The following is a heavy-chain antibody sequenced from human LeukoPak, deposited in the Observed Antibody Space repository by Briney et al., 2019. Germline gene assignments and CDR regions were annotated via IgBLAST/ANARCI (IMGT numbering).Heavy chain of an antibody. Sequence: GGSLRLSCAASGFTFSHYTMSWVRQAPGRGLEWVSAISGSGGNTYYADSVKGRFTISRDNSKNTLYLQMNSLRAEDWAVYYCGVTHSELFNWGQGTLVTVSS. D-gene: IGHD1-26*01. CDR3: GVTHSELFN. J-gene: IGHJ4*02. CDR1: GFTFSHYT. V-gene: IGHV3-23*01. CDR2: ISGSGGNT.